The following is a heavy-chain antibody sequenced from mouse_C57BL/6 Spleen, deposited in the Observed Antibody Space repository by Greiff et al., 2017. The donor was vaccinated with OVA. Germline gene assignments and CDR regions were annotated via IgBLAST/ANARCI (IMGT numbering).Heavy chain of an antibody. CDR2: IDPNSSGT. D-gene: IGHD1-1*01. CDR1: GYTFTSYW. V-gene: IGHV1-72*01. CDR3: ASEGYYGSSPWFAY. Sequence: QVQLQQPGAELVQPGASVKLSCKASGYTFTSYWMHWVQQRPGRGLEWIGRIDPNSSGTKYNEKFKRKATLTVEKPSSTAYMQISSLTSEDSAVYYCASEGYYGSSPWFAYWGQGTLVTVSA. J-gene: IGHJ3*01.